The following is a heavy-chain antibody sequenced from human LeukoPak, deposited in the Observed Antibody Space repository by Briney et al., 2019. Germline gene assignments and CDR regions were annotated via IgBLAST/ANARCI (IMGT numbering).Heavy chain of an antibody. D-gene: IGHD6-13*01. J-gene: IGHJ4*02. CDR2: IYYSGST. V-gene: IGHV4-59*01. CDR1: GGPISSYY. CDR3: ARGHYSSSWYVFDY. Sequence: PSETLSLTCTVSGGPISSYYWSWIRQPPGEGLEWIGYIYYSGSTNYNPSLKSRVTISVDTSKNQFSLKLSSVTAADTAVYHCARGHYSSSWYVFDYWGQGTLVTVSS.